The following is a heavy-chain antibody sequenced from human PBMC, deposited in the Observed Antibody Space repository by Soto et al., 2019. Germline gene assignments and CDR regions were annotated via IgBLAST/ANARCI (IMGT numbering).Heavy chain of an antibody. Sequence: EVQLLESGGDLVQPGGSLRLSCAASGFTFGIYAMTWVRQAPGKGLEWVSTISATGGSTFYADSVKGRFTISRDNSKNTLYLQMNSLRAEDTAIYYCVKDLSSYYYFDFWGQGTLVTVSS. CDR3: VKDLSSYYYFDF. CDR2: ISATGGST. J-gene: IGHJ4*02. D-gene: IGHD2-15*01. CDR1: GFTFGIYA. V-gene: IGHV3-23*01.